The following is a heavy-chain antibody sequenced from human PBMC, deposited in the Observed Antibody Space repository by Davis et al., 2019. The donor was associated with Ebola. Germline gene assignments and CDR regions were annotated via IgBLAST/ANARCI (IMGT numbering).Heavy chain of an antibody. J-gene: IGHJ4*02. CDR3: ARGDSDGWDVGYFDH. CDR1: GFTFSSYW. CDR2: IKQDGSEK. D-gene: IGHD5-24*01. V-gene: IGHV3-7*03. Sequence: GGSLRLSCAASGFTFSSYWMSWVRQAPGKGLEWVANIKQDGSEKYYVDSVKGRFTISRDNAKNSLYLQMNSLRAEDPAVYYCARGDSDGWDVGYFDHWGQGTPVTVSS.